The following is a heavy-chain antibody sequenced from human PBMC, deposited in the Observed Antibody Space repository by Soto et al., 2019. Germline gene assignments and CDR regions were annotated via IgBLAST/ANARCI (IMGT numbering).Heavy chain of an antibody. D-gene: IGHD2-2*01. CDR2: MNPNSGNT. J-gene: IGHJ6*03. CDR1: GYTFTSYD. Sequence: QVQLVQSGAEVKKPGASVKVSCKASGYTFTSYDINWVRQATGQGLEWMGWMNPNSGNTGYAQKLQGRVTITRNNSISTAYIELSSLRSEDTAGYYCARMDGYCSSTSCGYYYMDVWGKGTTVTVSS. V-gene: IGHV1-8*01. CDR3: ARMDGYCSSTSCGYYYMDV.